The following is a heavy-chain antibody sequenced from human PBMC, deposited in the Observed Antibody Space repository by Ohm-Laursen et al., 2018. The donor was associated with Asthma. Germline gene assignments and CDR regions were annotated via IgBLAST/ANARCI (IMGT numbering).Heavy chain of an antibody. CDR3: ASTQLEPYYYYGMDV. Sequence: ASVKVSCKASGYTFTGYYMHWVRQAPGQGLEWMGRINPNSGGTNYAQKFQGRVTMTRDTSISTAYMELSRLRSDDTAVYYCASTQLEPYYYYGMDVWGQGTTVTVSS. D-gene: IGHD1-1*01. CDR1: GYTFTGYY. V-gene: IGHV1-2*06. CDR2: INPNSGGT. J-gene: IGHJ6*02.